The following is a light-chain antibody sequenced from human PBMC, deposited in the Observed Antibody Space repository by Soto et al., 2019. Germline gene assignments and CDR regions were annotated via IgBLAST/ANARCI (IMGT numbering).Light chain of an antibody. Sequence: IVLTQSPVTLALSPGERATLSCRASQGVRSNYLAWYQQKPGQAPRLLIYGASSKATGIPDRFSGSGSGTDFTLTISRLEPEDFAIYYCQQYGSSRTFGQGTKVDIK. J-gene: IGKJ1*01. CDR3: QQYGSSRT. CDR2: GAS. CDR1: QGVRSNY. V-gene: IGKV3-20*01.